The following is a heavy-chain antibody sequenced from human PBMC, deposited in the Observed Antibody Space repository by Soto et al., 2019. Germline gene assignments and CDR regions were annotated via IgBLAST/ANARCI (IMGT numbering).Heavy chain of an antibody. D-gene: IGHD2-21*02. CDR2: IYWDGDK. CDR1: GFSLNTGGLG. Sequence: QITLKESGPTLVKPTQTLTLTCTFSGFSLNTGGLGVGWIRQPPGKALEWLALIYWDGDKRYSPSLKSRLSITTDNSTHQVVLTMPNLDPVDTATYYCAPSRCAGDCLRSYSSHYYYGMDVWGPGTPVTVSS. CDR3: APSRCAGDCLRSYSSHYYYGMDV. J-gene: IGHJ6*02. V-gene: IGHV2-5*02.